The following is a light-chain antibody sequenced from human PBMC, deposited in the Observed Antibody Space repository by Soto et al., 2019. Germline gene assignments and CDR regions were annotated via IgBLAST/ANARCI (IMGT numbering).Light chain of an antibody. Sequence: DVQMSEAASSLSASVGERFTITCRASQDLDRWLAWYQQKPGEATKLLIYGSSSLLSGVPSRFSGTRSGTDFTLTISSLQPEDFATYYCQQANSYPWTFGQGTKVDIK. CDR1: QDLDRW. CDR2: GSS. CDR3: QQANSYPWT. J-gene: IGKJ1*01. V-gene: IGKV1-12*01.